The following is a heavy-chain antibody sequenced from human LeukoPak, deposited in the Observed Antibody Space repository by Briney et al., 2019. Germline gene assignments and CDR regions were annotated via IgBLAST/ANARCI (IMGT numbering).Heavy chain of an antibody. J-gene: IGHJ4*02. CDR1: GGSISSYY. CDR2: IYHSGST. Sequence: SETLSLTXTVSGGSISSYYWSWIRQPPGKGLEWIGYIYHSGSTNYSPSLKSRVTMSVDTSKNQFSLKLSSVTAADTAVYYCARGRDGYTKVFDYWGQGTLVTVSS. V-gene: IGHV4-59*01. CDR3: ARGRDGYTKVFDY. D-gene: IGHD5-24*01.